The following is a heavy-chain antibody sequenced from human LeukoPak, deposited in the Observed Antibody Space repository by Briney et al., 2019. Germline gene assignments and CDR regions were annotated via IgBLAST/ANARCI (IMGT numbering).Heavy chain of an antibody. CDR3: ARGVTYCSSTSCYTLDY. CDR1: GYTFSSSD. CDR2: MNPNSGNT. Sequence: ASVKVSCKASGYTFSSSDINLVRQATGQGLEWMGWMNPNSGNTGYVQKFQGRVTMTRNTSISTAYMELSSLRSEDTAVYYCARGVTYCSSTSCYTLDYWGQGTLVTVSS. D-gene: IGHD2-2*02. V-gene: IGHV1-8*01. J-gene: IGHJ4*02.